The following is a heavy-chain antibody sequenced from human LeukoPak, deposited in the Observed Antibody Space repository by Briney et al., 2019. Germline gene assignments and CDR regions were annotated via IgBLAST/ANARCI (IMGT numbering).Heavy chain of an antibody. Sequence: PSETLSLTCAVYGGSFSGYYWSWIRQPPGKGLEWIGEINHSGSTNYSPSLKSRVTISLDTSKNQFSLKLSSVTAADTAIYYCARRRKVPAPRAGDAFDIWGQGTMVTVSS. CDR1: GGSFSGYY. J-gene: IGHJ3*02. V-gene: IGHV4-34*01. D-gene: IGHD2-21*02. CDR2: INHSGST. CDR3: ARRRKVPAPRAGDAFDI.